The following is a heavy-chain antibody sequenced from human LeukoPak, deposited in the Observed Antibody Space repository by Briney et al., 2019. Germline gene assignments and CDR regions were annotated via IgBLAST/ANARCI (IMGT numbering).Heavy chain of an antibody. V-gene: IGHV3-21*01. CDR1: GFTFSSYS. CDR3: ARDGGRMDY. J-gene: IGHJ4*02. D-gene: IGHD3-16*01. Sequence: PGGSLRLSCAASGFTFSSYSMNWVRQAPGKELEWVSIISSSSSYIYYTDSVKGRFTVSRDNAKNLLYLQMNSLRVEDTAVYYCARDGGRMDYWGQGTLVTVSS. CDR2: ISSSSSYI.